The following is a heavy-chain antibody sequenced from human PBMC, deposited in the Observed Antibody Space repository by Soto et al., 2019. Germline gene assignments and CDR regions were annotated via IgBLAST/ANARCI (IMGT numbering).Heavy chain of an antibody. Sequence: PGGSLRLSCASSGFTFSNAWMNLVRQATGKGLEWVGRIKSKTDGGTTDYAAPVKGRFTISRDDSKNTLYLQMNSLKTEDTAVYYCTTLSITIFGVVLMDVWGQGTTVTVSS. CDR2: IKSKTDGGTT. J-gene: IGHJ6*02. V-gene: IGHV3-15*07. D-gene: IGHD3-3*01. CDR1: GFTFSNAW. CDR3: TTLSITIFGVVLMDV.